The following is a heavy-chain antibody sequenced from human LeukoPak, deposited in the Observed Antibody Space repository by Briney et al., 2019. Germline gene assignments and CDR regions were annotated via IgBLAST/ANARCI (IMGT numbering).Heavy chain of an antibody. J-gene: IGHJ4*02. Sequence: ASVKVSCKASGYTFTNYGISWVRQAPGQGLEWMGWISAYNGNTNYAQKLQGRVTMTTDTSTSTAYMELRSLRSDDTAVYYCARETYCSSTSCYVGDMGIDVDYWGQGTLVTVSS. CDR1: GYTFTNYG. V-gene: IGHV1-18*01. CDR3: ARETYCSSTSCYVGDMGIDVDY. CDR2: ISAYNGNT. D-gene: IGHD2-2*01.